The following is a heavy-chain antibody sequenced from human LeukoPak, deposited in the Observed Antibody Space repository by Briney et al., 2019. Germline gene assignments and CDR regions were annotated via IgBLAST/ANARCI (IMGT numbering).Heavy chain of an antibody. CDR1: GGSISSYY. Sequence: SETLSLTCTVSGGSISSYYWSWIRQPPGKGLEWIGYIYYSGSTNYNPSLKSRVTISVDTSKNPFSLKLSSVTAADTAVYYCARDETSSGYYYPYYWGQGTLVTVSS. V-gene: IGHV4-59*01. D-gene: IGHD3-22*01. J-gene: IGHJ4*02. CDR2: IYYSGST. CDR3: ARDETSSGYYYPYY.